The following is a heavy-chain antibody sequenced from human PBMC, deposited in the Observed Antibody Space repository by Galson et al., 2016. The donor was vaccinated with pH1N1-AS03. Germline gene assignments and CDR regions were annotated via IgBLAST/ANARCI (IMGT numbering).Heavy chain of an antibody. Sequence: SLRLSCAASGFTFDDYAMNWVRQAPGKGLEWVASISWNSGTVDYTESVKGRFTISRDNAKNSLYLQMKSLRPEDTAVYYCTRAPGLGPEGGTDYWGRGTLPTVSS. CDR2: ISWNSGTV. J-gene: IGHJ4*02. D-gene: IGHD1-26*01. CDR3: TRAPGLGPEGGTDY. V-gene: IGHV3-9*01. CDR1: GFTFDDYA.